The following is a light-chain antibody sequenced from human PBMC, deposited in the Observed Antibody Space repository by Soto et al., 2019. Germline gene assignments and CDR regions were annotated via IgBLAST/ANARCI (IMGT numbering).Light chain of an antibody. J-gene: IGLJ1*01. CDR3: SSGSSVSFSG. Sequence: QSVLTQPASVSGSPGQSITISCTGTSSDVGGYNYVSWYQQRPGKAPKLIIYEVSDRPSGVSNRFSGSKSGNTASLIISGLQTEDEADYYCSSGSSVSFSGFGTGTKVTVL. CDR2: EVS. CDR1: SSDVGGYNY. V-gene: IGLV2-14*01.